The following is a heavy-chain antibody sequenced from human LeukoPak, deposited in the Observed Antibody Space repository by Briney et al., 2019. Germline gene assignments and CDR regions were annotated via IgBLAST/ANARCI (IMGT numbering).Heavy chain of an antibody. CDR1: GYTFTNHH. CDR3: ARARELTVTTIGNVGEFDY. Sequence: ASVKVSCKASGYTFTNHHIHWVRQAPGQGLEWMGIIDPNAGSTNYPQKFQGRVTMTSDTSTSTVYMELRSLRSEDSAVYFCARARELTVTTIGNVGEFDYWGQGTLVTVSS. V-gene: IGHV1-46*01. J-gene: IGHJ4*02. CDR2: IDPNAGST. D-gene: IGHD4-17*01.